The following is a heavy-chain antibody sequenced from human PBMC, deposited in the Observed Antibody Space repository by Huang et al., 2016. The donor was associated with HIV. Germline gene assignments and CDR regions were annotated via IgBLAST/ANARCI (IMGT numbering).Heavy chain of an antibody. Sequence: QVRLVESGGGVVQPGASLTLSCSASGFPFSAYGRDWVRQAPGKGLEVLSFIRYDGNNDYLIGSVKGRFTISRDNSNNTLYLRMNSLRPEDTAVYYCVKERGSSRARSSFDFWGQGTSVIVSS. J-gene: IGHJ3*01. V-gene: IGHV3-30*02. CDR1: GFPFSAYG. D-gene: IGHD6-13*01. CDR3: VKERGSSRARSSFDF. CDR2: IRYDGNND.